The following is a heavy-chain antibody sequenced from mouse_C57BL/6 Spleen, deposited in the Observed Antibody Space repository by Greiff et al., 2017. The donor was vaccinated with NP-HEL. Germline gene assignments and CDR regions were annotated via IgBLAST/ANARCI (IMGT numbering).Heavy chain of an antibody. J-gene: IGHJ4*01. CDR2: ISDGGSYT. CDR1: GFTFSSYA. V-gene: IGHV5-4*01. CDR3: ARNYDYQGGAMDY. D-gene: IGHD2-4*01. Sequence: EVQVVESGGGLVKPGGSLKLSCAASGFTFSSYAMSWVRQTPEKRLEWVATISDGGSYTYYPDNVKGRFTISRDNAKNNLYLQMSHLKSEDTAMYYCARNYDYQGGAMDYWGQGTSVTVSS.